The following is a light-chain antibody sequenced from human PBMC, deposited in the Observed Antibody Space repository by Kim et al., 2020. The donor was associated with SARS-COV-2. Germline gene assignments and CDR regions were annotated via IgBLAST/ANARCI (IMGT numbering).Light chain of an antibody. J-gene: IGLJ3*02. CDR2: EHA. CDR1: SGPIDHSY. V-gene: IGLV6-57*01. CDR3: QSYDSNRWL. Sequence: GKTVSISCTRSSGPIDHSYVQWYQQRPGSPPTPVIYEHAQRPSGVPDRFSGSIDRSSNSASLTISGLKTEDDADYYCQSYDSNRWLFGGGTQLTVL.